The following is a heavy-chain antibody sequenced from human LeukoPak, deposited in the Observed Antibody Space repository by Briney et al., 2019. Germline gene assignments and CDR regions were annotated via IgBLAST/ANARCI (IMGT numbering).Heavy chain of an antibody. CDR1: GGSLSSSGYY. V-gene: IGHV4-39*01. CDR2: IYYSETT. J-gene: IGHJ6*03. CDR3: ARQVSDYYYYYIDV. D-gene: IGHD5/OR15-5a*01. Sequence: SETLSLTCTVSGGSLSSSGYYWDWVRHPPGKRLEWIGSIYYSETTYYNPSLGRRATISVDTSKSQFSLNLRSVTAADTAVYYCARQVSDYYYYYIDVWGRGTAVTVSS.